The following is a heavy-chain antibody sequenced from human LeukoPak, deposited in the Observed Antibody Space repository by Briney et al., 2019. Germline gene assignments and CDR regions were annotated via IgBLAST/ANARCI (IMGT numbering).Heavy chain of an antibody. J-gene: IGHJ4*02. CDR2: IYYSGST. CDR3: ASHQSEWEVSY. Sequence: KPSETLSLTCTVSGGSISSSSYYWGWIRQPPGKGLEWIGSIYYSGSTYYNPSLKSRVTISVDTSKNQFSLKLSSVTAADTAVYYCASHQSEWEVSYWGQGTLVTVSS. V-gene: IGHV4-39*01. D-gene: IGHD1-26*01. CDR1: GGSISSSSYY.